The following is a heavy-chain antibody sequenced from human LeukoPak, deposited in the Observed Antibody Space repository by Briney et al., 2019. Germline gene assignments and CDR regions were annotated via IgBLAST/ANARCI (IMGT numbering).Heavy chain of an antibody. Sequence: GGSLRLSCAASGFTVNSNYMSWVRQAPGKGLEWVSVVYSGDRTYYADSVKGRFTISRDDSTNTLYLLMNSLRAEDTAVYYCARGYLIDYWGQGSLVTVSS. J-gene: IGHJ4*02. D-gene: IGHD1-26*01. CDR1: GFTVNSNY. CDR2: VYSGDRT. V-gene: IGHV3-66*01. CDR3: ARGYLIDY.